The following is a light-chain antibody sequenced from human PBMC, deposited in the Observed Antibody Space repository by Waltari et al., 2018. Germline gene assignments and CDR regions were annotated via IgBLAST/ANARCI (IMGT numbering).Light chain of an antibody. CDR1: NSTPALNY. CDR2: RNN. Sequence: QSVLTQPPSPSEPPGQRVTIPCSGTNSTPALNYLYWSQHLPGTAPNLLIYRNNQRPSGVPDRFSASKSGTSASLAIDGLRSEDEAVYYCASWDDSHYVFGPGTQVTVL. V-gene: IGLV1-47*01. CDR3: ASWDDSHYV. J-gene: IGLJ1*01.